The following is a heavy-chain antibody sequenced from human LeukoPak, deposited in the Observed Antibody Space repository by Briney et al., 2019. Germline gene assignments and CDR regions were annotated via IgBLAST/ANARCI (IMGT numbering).Heavy chain of an antibody. CDR3: ARTGIAVAGYWYFDL. J-gene: IGHJ2*01. D-gene: IGHD6-19*01. Sequence: SETLSLTCTVSGGSISSSSYYWSWIRQPAGKGLEWIGRIYTSGSTNYNPSLKSRVTISVDTSKNQFSLKLSSVTAADTAVYYCARTGIAVAGYWYFDLWGRGTLVTVSS. CDR1: GGSISSSSYY. CDR2: IYTSGST. V-gene: IGHV4-61*02.